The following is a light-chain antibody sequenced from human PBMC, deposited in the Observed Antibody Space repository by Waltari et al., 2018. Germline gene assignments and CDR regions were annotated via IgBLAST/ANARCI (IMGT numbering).Light chain of an antibody. J-gene: IGLJ3*02. CDR3: CSYVGRYIWV. V-gene: IGLV2-11*01. CDR2: DVS. CDR1: SSDLGGYNY. Sequence: QSALTQPRSVSGSPGQSVTISCTGTSSDLGGYNYVPWYQQHPGKVPNLMIYDVSTRSSGVPDRFSGSKSGNTASLTISGLQTEDEADYYCCSYVGRYIWVFGGGTKLTVL.